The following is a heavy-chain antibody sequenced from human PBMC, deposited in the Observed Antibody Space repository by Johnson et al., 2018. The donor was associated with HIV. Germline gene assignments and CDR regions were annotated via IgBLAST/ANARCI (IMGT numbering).Heavy chain of an antibody. CDR3: ARDRGLPGVAEAGNAFDI. CDR2: VSYDGRIQ. D-gene: IGHD6-13*01. Sequence: QLPLVVSVGGVVLPSWSLRLSCAASAFTFSSHAMPWVRQAPGTGLEWVELVSYDGRIQYHADHVQGRFTFSRDNSKNTLYLQMNSLRAEDTAVYYCARDRGLPGVAEAGNAFDIWGQGTLVTVSS. CDR1: AFTFSSHA. J-gene: IGHJ3*02. V-gene: IGHV3-30-3*01.